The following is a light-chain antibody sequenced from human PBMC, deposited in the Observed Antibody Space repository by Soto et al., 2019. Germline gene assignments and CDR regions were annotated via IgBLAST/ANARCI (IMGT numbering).Light chain of an antibody. CDR1: SSNIGAGYD. CDR3: QSYDSSCDV. J-gene: IGLJ1*01. Sequence: QSVLTQPPSVSGAPGQRVTISCTGSSSNIGAGYDVHWYQQLPGTAPKLLIYGNSNRPSGVPDRFSGSKSGTSASLAITGLQAEDEADYYCQSYDSSCDVFGTGTKLTVL. V-gene: IGLV1-40*01. CDR2: GNS.